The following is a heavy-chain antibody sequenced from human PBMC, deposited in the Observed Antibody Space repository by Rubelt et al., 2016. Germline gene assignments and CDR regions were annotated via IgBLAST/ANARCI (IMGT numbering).Heavy chain of an antibody. CDR2: INQDGSAK. J-gene: IGHJ4*02. Sequence: EVQLVESGGGLVKPGGSLRLSCAASGFTFSSHSMHWVRQVPGKGLEWVANINQDGSAKYYVDSVKGRFTISRDNAKKSVYLHMNSLRAEDTAVDDCSGALEYLGQGTRVT. CDR3: SGALEY. V-gene: IGHV3-7*01. CDR1: GFTFSSHS.